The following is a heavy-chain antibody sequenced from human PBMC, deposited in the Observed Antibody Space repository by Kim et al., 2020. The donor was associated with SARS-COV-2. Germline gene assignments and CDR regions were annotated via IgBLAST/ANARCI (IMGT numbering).Heavy chain of an antibody. CDR1: SDSISGYTYY. V-gene: IGHV4-61*02. CDR3: AREGRWSTSLDY. J-gene: IGHJ4*02. D-gene: IGHD1-1*01. Sequence: SETLSLTCTVSSDSISGYTYYWNWIRQPAGKGLEWIGRISATGSTNYNPSLKSRVTISVDTSKNQFSLKLTSVTAADTAVYYCAREGRWSTSLDYWGQGTLVTVSS. CDR2: ISATGST.